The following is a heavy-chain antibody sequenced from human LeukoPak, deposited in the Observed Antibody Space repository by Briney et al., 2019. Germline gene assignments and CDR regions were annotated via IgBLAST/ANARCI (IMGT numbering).Heavy chain of an antibody. D-gene: IGHD6-13*01. CDR3: TRVVAAAGPGLYYYYYGMDG. CDR2: IRSKAYGGTT. V-gene: IGHV3-49*04. Sequence: PVGALRLSCTASGFTFGDHAMSWVRQAPGKGLEWVGFIRSKAYGGTTEYAASVKGRFTISRDDSKSIAYLQMNSLKTEDTAVYYCTRVVAAAGPGLYYYYYGMDGWGQGTTVTVSS. J-gene: IGHJ6*02. CDR1: GFTFGDHA.